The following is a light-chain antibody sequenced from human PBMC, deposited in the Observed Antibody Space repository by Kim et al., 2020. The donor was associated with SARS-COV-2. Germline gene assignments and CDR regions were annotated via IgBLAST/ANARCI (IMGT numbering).Light chain of an antibody. CDR2: GAS. V-gene: IGKV3D-15*01. CDR1: QGISTN. CDR3: QQYHNWPPT. J-gene: IGKJ1*01. Sequence: EIVVTQSPVTLSVSPGERATLSCRASQGISTNLAWYQQKPGQAPRLLISGASTMATGIPARFSGGGSGTEFTLTISSLQSEDLALYYCQQYHNWPPTFGQGTKVDIK.